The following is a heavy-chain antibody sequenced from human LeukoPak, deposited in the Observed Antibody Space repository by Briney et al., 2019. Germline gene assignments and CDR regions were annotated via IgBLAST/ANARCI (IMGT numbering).Heavy chain of an antibody. V-gene: IGHV1-8*01. J-gene: IGHJ5*02. CDR3: ARVHEDYDSSGYFVDWFDP. CDR2: MNPNSGNT. CDR1: GYTFTSYD. Sequence: ASVKVSRKASGYTFTSYDINWVRQATGQGLEWMGWMNPNSGNTGYAQKFQGRVTMTRNTSISTAYMELSSLRSEDTAVYYCARVHEDYDSSGYFVDWFDPWGQGTLVTVSS. D-gene: IGHD3-22*01.